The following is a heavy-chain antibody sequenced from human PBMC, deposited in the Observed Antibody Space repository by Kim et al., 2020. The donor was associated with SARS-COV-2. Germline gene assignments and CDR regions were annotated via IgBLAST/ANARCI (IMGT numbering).Heavy chain of an antibody. Sequence: GGSLRLSCAASGFTFSSYAMSWVRQAPGKGLEWVSAISGSGGSTYYADSVKGRFTISRDNSKNTLYLQMKRLRAEDTAVYYCAKGGFSYHHKLGYWGQGTLVTVSS. J-gene: IGHJ4*02. CDR3: AKGGFSYHHKLGY. CDR1: GFTFSSYA. D-gene: IGHD2-2*01. V-gene: IGHV3-23*01. CDR2: ISGSGGST.